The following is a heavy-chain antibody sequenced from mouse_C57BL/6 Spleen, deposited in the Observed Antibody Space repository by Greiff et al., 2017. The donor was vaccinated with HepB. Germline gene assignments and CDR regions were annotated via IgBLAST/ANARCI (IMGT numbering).Heavy chain of an antibody. CDR3: ARGLGRAY. J-gene: IGHJ3*01. V-gene: IGHV1-42*01. CDR2: INPSTGGT. CDR1: GYSFTGYY. D-gene: IGHD4-1*01. Sequence: VQLKQSGPELVKPGASVKISCKASGYSFTGYYMNWVKQSPEKSLEWIGEINPSTGGTTYNQKFKAKATLTVDESSSTAYMQLKSLTSEDSAVYYCARGLGRAYWGQGTLVTVSA.